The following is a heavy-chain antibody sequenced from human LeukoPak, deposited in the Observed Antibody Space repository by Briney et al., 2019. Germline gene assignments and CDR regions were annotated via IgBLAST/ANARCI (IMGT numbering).Heavy chain of an antibody. CDR3: ARDIPYYYDSSGFDAFDI. J-gene: IGHJ3*02. V-gene: IGHV4-4*07. Sequence: PSETLSLTCTVSGGSISSYCWSWIRQPAGKGLEWIGRIYTSGSTNYNPSLKSRVTMSVDTSKNQFSLKLSSVTAADTAVYYCARDIPYYYDSSGFDAFDIWGQGTMVTVSS. D-gene: IGHD3-22*01. CDR1: GGSISSYC. CDR2: IYTSGST.